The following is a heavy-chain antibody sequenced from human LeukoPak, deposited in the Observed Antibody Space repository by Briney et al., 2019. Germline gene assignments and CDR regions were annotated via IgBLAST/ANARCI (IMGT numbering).Heavy chain of an antibody. CDR3: ARDRPDEVFGVANLDY. J-gene: IGHJ4*02. V-gene: IGHV3-21*01. CDR2: ISSSSSYI. CDR1: GFTFSSYS. D-gene: IGHD3-3*01. Sequence: PGGSLRLSCAASGFTFSSYSMNWVRQAPGKGLEWVSSISSSSSYIYYADSVKGRFTISRDNAKNSLYLQMNSRRAEDTAVYYCARDRPDEVFGVANLDYWGQGTLVTVSS.